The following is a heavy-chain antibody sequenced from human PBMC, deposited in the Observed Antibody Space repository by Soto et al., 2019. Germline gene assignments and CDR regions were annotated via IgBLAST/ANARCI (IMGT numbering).Heavy chain of an antibody. D-gene: IGHD2-15*01. J-gene: IGHJ6*03. Sequence: EVQLVESGGDLVQPGGSLRLSCAASGFTFSTYSMNWVRLAPGKGLEWISYISSGSTTIYYADSVRGRFTISRDNAKNSLYLQMNSLRAEDTAVYYCAREPYCSGGSCYSFSREYYYYMDVWGKGTTVIVSS. V-gene: IGHV3-48*01. CDR3: AREPYCSGGSCYSFSREYYYYMDV. CDR2: ISSGSTTI. CDR1: GFTFSTYS.